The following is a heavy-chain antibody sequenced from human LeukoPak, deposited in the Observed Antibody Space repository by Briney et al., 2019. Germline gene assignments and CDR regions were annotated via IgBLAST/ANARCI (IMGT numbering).Heavy chain of an antibody. J-gene: IGHJ6*03. CDR3: ARCLVVPRYHYYYMDI. CDR2: INHSGST. V-gene: IGHV4-34*01. D-gene: IGHD2-2*01. Sequence: PSETLSLTCAVYGGSFSGYYWSWIRQPPGKGLEWIGEINHSGSTNYNPSLKSRVTISVDTSKNQFSLKLSSVTAADTAVYYCARCLVVPRYHYYYMDIWGKGTTVTVSS. CDR1: GGSFSGYY.